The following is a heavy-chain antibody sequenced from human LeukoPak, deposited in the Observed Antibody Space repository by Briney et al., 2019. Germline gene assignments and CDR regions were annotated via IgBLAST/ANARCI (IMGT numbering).Heavy chain of an antibody. Sequence: GGSLRLACAASVLTFSSYSMHWVRQAPEKGLEWVSSSSSTGRYIYYADSVKGRFTISRDNAKNSLYLQMNSLRAEDTAVYHCARTKEMATISYFDSWGQGTLVTVSS. J-gene: IGHJ4*02. CDR3: ARTKEMATISYFDS. D-gene: IGHD5-24*01. CDR1: VLTFSSYS. CDR2: SSSTGRYI. V-gene: IGHV3-21*01.